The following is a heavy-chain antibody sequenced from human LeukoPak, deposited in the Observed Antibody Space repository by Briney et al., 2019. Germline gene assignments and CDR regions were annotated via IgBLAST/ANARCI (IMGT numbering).Heavy chain of an antibody. CDR1: GFTFSNAW. J-gene: IGHJ4*02. CDR2: IKSKADGGTT. Sequence: GGSLRLSCAASGFTFSNAWMSWVRQAPGKGLEWVGRIKSKADGGTTDYAAPVKGRFTISRDDSKNTLYLQMNSLKTEDTAVHYCTTIIVGRSGSQLQDWGQGTLVTVSS. D-gene: IGHD1-26*01. V-gene: IGHV3-15*01. CDR3: TTIIVGRSGSQLQD.